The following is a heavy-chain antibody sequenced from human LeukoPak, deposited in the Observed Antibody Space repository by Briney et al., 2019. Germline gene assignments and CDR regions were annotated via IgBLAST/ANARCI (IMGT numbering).Heavy chain of an antibody. CDR1: GYTFTSYY. CDR3: ARAVAGDY. D-gene: IGHD6-19*01. Sequence: ASVKVSCKASGYTFTSYYMHWVRQAPGQGLEWMGIINPSGGSTSYAQKFQGRVTMTRDMSTSTAYMELRSLRSDDTAVYYCARAVAGDYWGQGTLVTVSS. CDR2: INPSGGST. J-gene: IGHJ4*02. V-gene: IGHV1-46*01.